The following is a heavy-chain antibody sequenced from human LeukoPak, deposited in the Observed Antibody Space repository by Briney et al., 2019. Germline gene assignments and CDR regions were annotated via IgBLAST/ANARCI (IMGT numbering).Heavy chain of an antibody. CDR1: GGSFSGYY. CDR3: ARCYDGDGFYYYYYMDV. Sequence: PSETLSLTCAVYGGSFSGYYWSWIRQPPGKGLEWIGEINHSGSTNYNPSLKSRVTISVDTSKNQFSLKLSSVTAADTAVYYCARCYDGDGFYYYYYMDVWGKGTTVTVSS. CDR2: INHSGST. D-gene: IGHD4-17*01. V-gene: IGHV4-34*01. J-gene: IGHJ6*03.